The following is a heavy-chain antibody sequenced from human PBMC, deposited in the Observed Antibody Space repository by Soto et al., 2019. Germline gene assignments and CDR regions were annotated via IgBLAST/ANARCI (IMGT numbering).Heavy chain of an antibody. CDR2: TYYRSKWYN. V-gene: IGHV6-1*01. CDR1: GDSVSSNSAA. D-gene: IGHD1-7*01. Sequence: SQTLSLTCAISGDSVSSNSAAWNWIRQSPSRGLEWLGRTYYRSKWYNDYAISVKSRITINPDTPKNQFSLQLNSVTPEDTAVYYCGRSISAITGDGMDVWGQGTTVTVSS. J-gene: IGHJ6*02. CDR3: GRSISAITGDGMDV.